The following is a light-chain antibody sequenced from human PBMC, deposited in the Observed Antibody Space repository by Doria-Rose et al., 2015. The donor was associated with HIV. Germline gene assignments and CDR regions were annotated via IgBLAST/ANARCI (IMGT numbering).Light chain of an antibody. CDR3: HQYASSRT. V-gene: IGKV3-20*01. CDR2: GAS. CDR1: QSVSANY. J-gene: IGKJ1*01. Sequence: TQSPGTLSLSPGERATLSCRASQSVSANYLAWYRQRPGQSPRLLIYGASSRATDIPDRFSGSGYGADFTLTISRLEPEDFAVYYCHQYASSRTFGQGTNVEIK.